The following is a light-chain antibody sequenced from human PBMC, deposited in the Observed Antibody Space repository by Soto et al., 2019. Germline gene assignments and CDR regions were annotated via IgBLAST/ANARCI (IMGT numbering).Light chain of an antibody. V-gene: IGKV3-15*01. J-gene: IGKJ1*01. CDR1: QSVSSN. Sequence: EIVMTQSPATLSVSPGERATLSCRASQSVSSNLAWYQQKPGQAPRLLIYGASTRATGIPARFSGSGSGTVFTLTISSLQSEDFAVYYCQQYNNWWTFCQGTKVEI. CDR3: QQYNNWWT. CDR2: GAS.